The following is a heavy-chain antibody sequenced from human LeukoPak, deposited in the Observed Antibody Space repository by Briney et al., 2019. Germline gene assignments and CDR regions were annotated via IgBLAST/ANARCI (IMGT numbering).Heavy chain of an antibody. CDR1: GFTFSSYE. CDR3: AKSHDYGDYFYFDY. J-gene: IGHJ4*02. D-gene: IGHD4-17*01. CDR2: ISSSGSTI. V-gene: IGHV3-48*03. Sequence: GGSLRLSCAASGFTFSSYEMNWVRQAPGKGLEWVSYISSSGSTIYYADSVKGRFTISRDNSKNTLYLQMNSLRAEDTAVYYCAKSHDYGDYFYFDYWGQGTLVTVSS.